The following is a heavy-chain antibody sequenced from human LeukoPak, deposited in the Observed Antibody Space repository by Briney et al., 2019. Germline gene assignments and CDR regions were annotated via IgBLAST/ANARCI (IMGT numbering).Heavy chain of an antibody. CDR3: AGDFWSGYYFRD. Sequence: KPSETLSLTCTVSGYSISSGYYWGWIRQPPGKGLEWIGSIYHSGSTYYNPSLKSRVTISVDTSKNQFSLRLRSVTAADTAVYYCAGDFWSGYYFRDWGQGTLVTVSS. CDR2: IYHSGST. V-gene: IGHV4-38-2*02. J-gene: IGHJ4*02. D-gene: IGHD3-3*01. CDR1: GYSISSGYY.